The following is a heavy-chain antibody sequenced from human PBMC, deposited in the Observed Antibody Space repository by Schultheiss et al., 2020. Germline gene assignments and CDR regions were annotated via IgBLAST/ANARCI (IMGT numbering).Heavy chain of an antibody. J-gene: IGHJ6*04. CDR3: AKEKYILELEVFILGGMDV. Sequence: GASLRLSCAASGFTFSSYAMSWVRQAPGKGLEWVSAISGSGGSTYYADSVKGRFTISRDNSKNTLYLQMNSLRAEDTAVYYCAKEKYILELEVFILGGMDVWGKGNTVTVPS. V-gene: IGHV3-23*01. CDR2: ISGSGGST. CDR1: GFTFSSYA. D-gene: IGHD1-7*01.